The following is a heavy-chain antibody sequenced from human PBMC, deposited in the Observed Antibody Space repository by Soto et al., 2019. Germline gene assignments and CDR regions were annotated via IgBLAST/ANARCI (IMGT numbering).Heavy chain of an antibody. V-gene: IGHV1-18*01. D-gene: IGHD6-6*01. CDR2: ISAYNGNT. CDR3: GRSSGSAYWCDP. Sequence: QVQLVQSGAEVKKPGASVKVSCKASGYTFTSYGISWVRQAPGQGLEWMGWISAYNGNTNYEQKLQGNVTSTTDTATSTAYMELRSLRSDDTAVYYCGRSSGSAYWCDPWGQGTLVTVSS. CDR1: GYTFTSYG. J-gene: IGHJ5*02.